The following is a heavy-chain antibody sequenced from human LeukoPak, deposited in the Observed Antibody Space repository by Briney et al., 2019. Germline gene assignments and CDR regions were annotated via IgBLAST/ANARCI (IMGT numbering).Heavy chain of an antibody. J-gene: IGHJ3*02. Sequence: PGGSLRLSCAASGFTFSSYAMSWVRQAPGKGLEWVSAISGSGGSTYYADSVKGRFTISRDNSKNTLYLQMNSLRAEDTAVYYCAKGDPRSGSYQRAFDIWGQGTMVTVSS. CDR1: GFTFSSYA. V-gene: IGHV3-23*01. CDR3: AKGDPRSGSYQRAFDI. CDR2: ISGSGGST. D-gene: IGHD1-26*01.